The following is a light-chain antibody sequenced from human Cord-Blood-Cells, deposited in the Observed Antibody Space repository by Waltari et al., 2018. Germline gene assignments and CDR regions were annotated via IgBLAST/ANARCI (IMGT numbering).Light chain of an antibody. V-gene: IGKV1-39*01. CDR3: QQSYSTPWT. Sequence: DIQMTQSPSSLSASVGDRVTITCRASQSISSYLNWYQQKPGKAPKLLIYAASCLQSGVPSRFSGSGSGIDFTLTISSLQPEDFATYYCQQSYSTPWTFGQGTKVEIK. CDR2: AAS. J-gene: IGKJ1*01. CDR1: QSISSY.